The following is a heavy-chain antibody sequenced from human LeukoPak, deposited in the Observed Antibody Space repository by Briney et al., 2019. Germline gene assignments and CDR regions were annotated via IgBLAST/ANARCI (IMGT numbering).Heavy chain of an antibody. J-gene: IGHJ4*02. V-gene: IGHV3-23*01. CDR2: ISSTGGTA. CDR1: GFTFSSFG. Sequence: PGGSLRLSCAASGFTFSSFGMSWVRQAPGKGLEWVSAISSTGGTAYYADSVKGQFTISRDNSKNTLYLQMNSLRAEDTAVYYCAKSGIEGLRGGYFDYWGQGTLVTVSS. CDR3: AKSGIEGLRGGYFDY. D-gene: IGHD4-17*01.